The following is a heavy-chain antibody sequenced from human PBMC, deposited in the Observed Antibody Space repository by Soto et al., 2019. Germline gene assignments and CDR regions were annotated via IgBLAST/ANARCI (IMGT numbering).Heavy chain of an antibody. J-gene: IGHJ6*02. Sequence: QVQLQESGPGLVRPSETLSLTCTVSSGSISNSYWSWIRQSPGKGLEWIGYLYSSGSTNYNPSLKSRVTISVDTSKNQFSLKLSSLIAADTAVYYCARHSPPFFYGSGPWDVWGQGTTVTVSS. CDR2: LYSSGST. D-gene: IGHD3-10*01. V-gene: IGHV4-59*08. CDR1: SGSISNSY. CDR3: ARHSPPFFYGSGPWDV.